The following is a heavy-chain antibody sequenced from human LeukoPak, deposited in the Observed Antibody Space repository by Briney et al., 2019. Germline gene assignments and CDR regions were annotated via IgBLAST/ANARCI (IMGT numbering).Heavy chain of an antibody. CDR1: GYTFTSYS. CDR3: ARRVEWELLPLDY. V-gene: IGHV1-18*01. J-gene: IGHJ4*02. Sequence: GASVKVSCKTSGYTFTSYSITWVRQAPGQGLEWMGWSSVYKGDTNYAQKLQGRVTMTTDTSTSTAYMELRSLRSDDTAVYYCARRVEWELLPLDYWGQGTLVTVSS. CDR2: SSVYKGDT. D-gene: IGHD1-26*01.